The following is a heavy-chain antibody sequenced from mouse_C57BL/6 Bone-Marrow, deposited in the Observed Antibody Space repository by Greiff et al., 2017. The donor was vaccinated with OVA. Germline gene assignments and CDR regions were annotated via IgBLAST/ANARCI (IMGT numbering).Heavy chain of an antibody. J-gene: IGHJ4*01. CDR3: ARQLRPLYYAMDY. D-gene: IGHD3-2*02. CDR1: GYAFSSSW. Sequence: VQLQQSGPELVKPGASVKISCKASGYAFSSSWLNWVKQRPGKGLEWIGRIYPGDGDTNYNGKFTGKATLTADKSSSTAYMQRSSLTSEDSAVYFCARQLRPLYYAMDYWGQGTSVTVSS. V-gene: IGHV1-82*01. CDR2: IYPGDGDT.